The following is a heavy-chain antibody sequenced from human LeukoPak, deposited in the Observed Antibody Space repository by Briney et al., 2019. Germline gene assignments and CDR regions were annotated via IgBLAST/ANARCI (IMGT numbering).Heavy chain of an antibody. V-gene: IGHV3-23*01. CDR1: GFTFNNYF. CDR2: ISGSAGST. J-gene: IGHJ4*02. CDR3: ARYCSGASCYLGLDY. Sequence: GGSLRLSCAASGFTFNNYFMTWVRQAPGKGLEWVSTISGSAGSTYYADFVKGLFTISRDNSRNTLYLQMSSLRADDTAVYYCARYCSGASCYLGLDYWGQGTLVTVSS. D-gene: IGHD2-2*01.